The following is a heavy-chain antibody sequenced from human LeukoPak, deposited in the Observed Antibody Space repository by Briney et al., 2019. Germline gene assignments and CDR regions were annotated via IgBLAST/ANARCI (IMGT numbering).Heavy chain of an antibody. J-gene: IGHJ4*02. V-gene: IGHV4-39*07. D-gene: IGHD5-18*01. CDR2: IYYSGST. CDR3: ARDRIQLRAFDY. CDR1: GGSVSSSSYY. Sequence: SETLSLTCTVSGGSVSSSSYYWGWIRQPPGKGLEWIGSIYYSGSTYYNPSLKSRVTISVDTSKNQFSLKLSSVTAADTAVYYCARDRIQLRAFDYWGQGTLVTVSS.